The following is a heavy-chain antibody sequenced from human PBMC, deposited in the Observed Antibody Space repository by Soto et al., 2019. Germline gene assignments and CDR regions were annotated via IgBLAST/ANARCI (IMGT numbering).Heavy chain of an antibody. Sequence: SETLSLTCTVSGGSISSYYWSWIRQPPGKGLEWIGYIYYSGSTNYNPSLKSRVTISVDTSKNQFSLKLSSVTAADTAVYYCARDSWSGHWFDPWGQGTLVTVSS. D-gene: IGHD3-3*01. CDR2: IYYSGST. CDR1: GGSISSYY. J-gene: IGHJ5*02. CDR3: ARDSWSGHWFDP. V-gene: IGHV4-59*01.